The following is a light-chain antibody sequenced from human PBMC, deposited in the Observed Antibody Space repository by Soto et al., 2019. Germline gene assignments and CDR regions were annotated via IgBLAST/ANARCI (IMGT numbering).Light chain of an antibody. CDR2: AAS. V-gene: IGKV1-39*01. CDR3: QQLKSYVT. CDR1: QSISNY. J-gene: IGKJ5*01. Sequence: DILMTQSPSSLSSSVGDRVTITCRASQSISNYLNWYQQKPGKAPNLLIYAASTLQSGVPSRFSGSGSGTDFALTISSLQPEDFATYYCQQLKSYVTFGQGTRLEIK.